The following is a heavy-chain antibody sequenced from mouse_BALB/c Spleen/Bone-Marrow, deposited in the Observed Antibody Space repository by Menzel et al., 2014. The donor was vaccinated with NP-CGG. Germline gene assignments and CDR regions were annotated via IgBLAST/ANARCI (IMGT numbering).Heavy chain of an antibody. CDR1: GYFFSSSW. CDR3: ARRRTFITSVVDYFDV. V-gene: IGHV1-82*01. Sequence: VQLQQSGPELVKPGASVRISCRASGYFFSSSWMNWVKQRPGQGLEWTGRIYPGDGNTNYNGKFKGKATLTADTSSSTAYMRISSLTSVDSAVYFCARRRTFITSVVDYFDVWGAGTTVTVSS. J-gene: IGHJ1*01. CDR2: IYPGDGNT. D-gene: IGHD1-2*01.